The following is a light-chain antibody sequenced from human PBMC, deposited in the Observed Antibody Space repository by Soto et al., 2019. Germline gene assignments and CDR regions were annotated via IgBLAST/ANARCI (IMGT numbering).Light chain of an antibody. V-gene: IGKV3-11*01. CDR3: QQRTNWPLT. Sequence: PGERATLSCRASQSVTTFLAWHQQKPGQAPRLLIYDASKRATGIPARFSGSGSGTDFTLTISSLEPEDFAVYYCQQRTNWPLTFGGGTKVEIK. CDR1: QSVTTF. J-gene: IGKJ4*01. CDR2: DAS.